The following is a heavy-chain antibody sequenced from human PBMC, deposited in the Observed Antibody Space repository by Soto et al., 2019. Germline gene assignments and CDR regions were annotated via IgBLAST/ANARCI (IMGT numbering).Heavy chain of an antibody. CDR2: IYWDDDK. V-gene: IGHV2-5*02. CDR1: GFSLTTSGVA. D-gene: IGHD2-15*01. J-gene: IGHJ4*02. Sequence: QITLKESGPTLVKPTQTLTLTCSFSGFSLTTSGVAVVWIRQPPGKALECLTLIYWDDDKRYSPHLKSRLTMRSATCKNPVVLTMTNMAPVDTGTYYCAHRLALDGSFDYWVQGTLVTVSS. CDR3: AHRLALDGSFDY.